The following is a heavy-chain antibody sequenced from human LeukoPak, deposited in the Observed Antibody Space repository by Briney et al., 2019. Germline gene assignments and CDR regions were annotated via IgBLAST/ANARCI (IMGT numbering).Heavy chain of an antibody. CDR1: GYSFTSYW. D-gene: IGHD2-2*02. J-gene: IGHJ2*01. CDR2: IYPGDSDT. CDR3: ARPEISVLYPHWYFDL. V-gene: IGHV5-51*01. Sequence: PGESLKISCKGSGYSFTSYWIGWVRQMPRKGLEWMGIIYPGDSDTRYSPSFQGQVTISADKSISTAYLQWSSLKASDTAMYYCARPEISVLYPHWYFDLWGRGTLVTVSS.